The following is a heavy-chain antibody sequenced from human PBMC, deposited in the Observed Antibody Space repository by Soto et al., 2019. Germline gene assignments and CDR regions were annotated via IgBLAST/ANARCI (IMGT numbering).Heavy chain of an antibody. J-gene: IGHJ6*02. V-gene: IGHV3-30-3*01. Sequence: PGGSLRLSXAASGFTFSSYAMHWVRQAPGKGLEWVAVISYDGSNKYYADSVKGRFTISRDNSKNTLYLQMNSLRAEDTAVYYCARDRVYASPYYYYGMDVWGQGTTVTVSS. CDR1: GFTFSSYA. CDR3: ARDRVYASPYYYYGMDV. D-gene: IGHD2-8*01. CDR2: ISYDGSNK.